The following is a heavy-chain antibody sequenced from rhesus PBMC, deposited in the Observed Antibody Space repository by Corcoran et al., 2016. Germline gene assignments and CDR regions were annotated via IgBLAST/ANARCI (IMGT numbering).Heavy chain of an antibody. Sequence: QVTLKESGPALVKPTQTLTLTCTFSGFSLTTSGMGVGWIRQPPGKALDGLALIYLDDDKRYSTSLKSRLTISKDTSKNQVVLTMTNMDPVDTATYYCARGGYFDYWGQGVLVTVSS. CDR2: IYLDDDK. V-gene: IGHV2-174*01. CDR3: ARGGYFDY. CDR1: GFSLTTSGMG. J-gene: IGHJ4*01.